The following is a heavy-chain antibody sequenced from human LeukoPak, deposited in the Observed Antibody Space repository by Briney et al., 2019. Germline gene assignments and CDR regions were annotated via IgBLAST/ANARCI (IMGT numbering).Heavy chain of an antibody. Sequence: PSETLSLTCTVSGGSISSGSYCWSWIRQPAGKGLEWIGHIYSSGSTNYNPSLKSRVTISVDTSKNQFSLKLGSVTAADTAVYYCAKAKGRGSPGRDYFDYWGQGTLVTVSS. D-gene: IGHD3-10*01. CDR1: GGSISSGSYC. CDR2: IYSSGST. V-gene: IGHV4-61*10. J-gene: IGHJ4*02. CDR3: AKAKGRGSPGRDYFDY.